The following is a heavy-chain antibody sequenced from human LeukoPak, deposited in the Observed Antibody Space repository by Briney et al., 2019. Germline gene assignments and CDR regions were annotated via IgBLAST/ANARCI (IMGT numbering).Heavy chain of an antibody. V-gene: IGHV1-18*01. CDR2: ISAYNGNT. CDR3: ARVFPIAAPHWFDP. J-gene: IGHJ5*02. Sequence: ASVKVSCKASGYTFTSYAMNWVRQAPGQGLEWMGWISAYNGNTNYAQKLQGRVTMTTDTSTSTAYMELRSLRSDDTAVYYCARVFPIAAPHWFDPWGQGTLVTVSS. CDR1: GYTFTSYA. D-gene: IGHD6-6*01.